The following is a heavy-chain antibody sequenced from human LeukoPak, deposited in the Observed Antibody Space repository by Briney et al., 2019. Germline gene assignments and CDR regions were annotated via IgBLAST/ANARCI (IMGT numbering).Heavy chain of an antibody. CDR1: GYTFTSDG. V-gene: IGHV1-18*01. D-gene: IGHD3-22*01. CDR2: ISAYNGNT. CDR3: ARSRVVITDFDY. J-gene: IGHJ4*02. Sequence: ASVKVSCKASGYTFTSDGISWVRQAPGQGLEWMGWISAYNGNTNYAQKLQGRVTMTTDTSTSTAYMELRSLRSDDTAVYYCARSRVVITDFDYWGQGTLVTVSS.